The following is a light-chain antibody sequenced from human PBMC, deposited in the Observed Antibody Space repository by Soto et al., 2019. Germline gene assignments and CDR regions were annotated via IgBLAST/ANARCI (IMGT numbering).Light chain of an antibody. CDR1: QDISNS. V-gene: IGKV1-33*01. CDR2: DAS. Sequence: DIQMTQSPSSLSASVGDRVTITCQATQDISNSLSWFQQKSGKAPKLLIYDASNLETGVPSRFSGSKSGTDFTFTISSQQPEDFATYYCQQYHNVPLTFGQGTRLDIK. CDR3: QQYHNVPLT. J-gene: IGKJ5*01.